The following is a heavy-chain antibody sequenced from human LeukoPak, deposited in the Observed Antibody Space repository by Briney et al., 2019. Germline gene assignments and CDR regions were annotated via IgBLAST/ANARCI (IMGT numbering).Heavy chain of an antibody. CDR1: GFTFSTYG. CDR2: IRYDGSNK. J-gene: IGHJ4*02. V-gene: IGHV3-30*02. D-gene: IGHD3-16*01. Sequence: GGSLRLSCAASGFTFSTYGMHWVRQAPGKGLEWVAFIRYDGSNKYYADSVKGRFTISRDNSKNTLYLQMNSLRAEDTAVYYCARDHDYDYVWGTPGYWGQGTLVTVSS. CDR3: ARDHDYDYVWGTPGY.